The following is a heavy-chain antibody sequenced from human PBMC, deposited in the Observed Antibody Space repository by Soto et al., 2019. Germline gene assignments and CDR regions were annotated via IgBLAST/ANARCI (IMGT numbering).Heavy chain of an antibody. J-gene: IGHJ4*02. CDR1: GYTFTSYG. D-gene: IGHD6-13*01. Sequence: ASVKVSCKASGYTFTSYGISWVRQAPGQGLEWMGWISAYNGNTNYAQKLQGRVTMTTDTSTSTAYMELRSLRSDDTAVYYCARGLAAAGQQLPPRYYFDYWGQGTLVTVSS. CDR2: ISAYNGNT. V-gene: IGHV1-18*01. CDR3: ARGLAAAGQQLPPRYYFDY.